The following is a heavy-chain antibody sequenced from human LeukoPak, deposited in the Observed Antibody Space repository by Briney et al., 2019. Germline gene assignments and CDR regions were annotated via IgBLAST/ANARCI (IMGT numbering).Heavy chain of an antibody. CDR3: ARQFRGYCSGGSCYSKVGAFDI. D-gene: IGHD2-15*01. J-gene: IGHJ3*02. CDR1: GYTFTSYY. V-gene: IGHV1-2*02. Sequence: ASVKVSCKASGYTFTSYYMHWVRQAPGQGLEWMGWINPNSGGTNYAQKFQGRVTMTRDTSISTAYMELSRLRSDDTAVYYCARQFRGYCSGGSCYSKVGAFDIWGQGTMVTVSS. CDR2: INPNSGGT.